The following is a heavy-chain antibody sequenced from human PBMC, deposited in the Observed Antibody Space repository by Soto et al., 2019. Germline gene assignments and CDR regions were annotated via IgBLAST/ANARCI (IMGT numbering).Heavy chain of an antibody. Sequence: ASVKVSCKASAYTFTSYGITWVRQAPGQGLEWMGWISVYNGNTNYAQKFQGRVTMTTDTSTSTAYLELRSLRSDDTAVYYCARDRYDFWSGYSIDSWGQGTLVTVSS. CDR3: ARDRYDFWSGYSIDS. CDR2: ISVYNGNT. J-gene: IGHJ4*02. CDR1: AYTFTSYG. D-gene: IGHD3-3*01. V-gene: IGHV1-18*01.